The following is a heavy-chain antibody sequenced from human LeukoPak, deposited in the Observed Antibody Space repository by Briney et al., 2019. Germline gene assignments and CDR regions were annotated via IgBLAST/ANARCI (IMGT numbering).Heavy chain of an antibody. CDR3: AKSNGYGLIDI. CDR1: GYSISSGYY. D-gene: IGHD3-22*01. J-gene: IGHJ3*02. V-gene: IGHV4-38-2*02. CDR2: IFYSGST. Sequence: PSETLSLTCTVSGYSISSGYYWGWIRQPPGKGLEWIGNIFYSGSTYYSPSLKSRVTISLDTSRNQFSLKLNSVTAADTAVYYCAKSNGYGLIDIWGQGTMVTVSS.